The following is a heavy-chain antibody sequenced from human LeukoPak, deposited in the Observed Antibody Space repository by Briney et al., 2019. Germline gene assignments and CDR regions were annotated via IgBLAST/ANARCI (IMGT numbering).Heavy chain of an antibody. CDR1: GYTFTGYY. Sequence: GASVKVSCKASGYTFTGYYMHWLRQAPGQGLEWMGWINPNSGGTNYAQKFQGRVTMTRDTSISTAYIELSRLRSDDTAVYYCARQRVSSGYQVFDYWGQGTLVTVSS. J-gene: IGHJ4*02. V-gene: IGHV1-2*02. CDR3: ARQRVSSGYQVFDY. CDR2: INPNSGGT. D-gene: IGHD3-22*01.